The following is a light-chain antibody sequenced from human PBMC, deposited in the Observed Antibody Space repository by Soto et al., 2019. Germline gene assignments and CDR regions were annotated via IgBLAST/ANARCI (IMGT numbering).Light chain of an antibody. CDR1: HTVSKRY. CDR3: KQYNNWPIT. J-gene: IGKJ5*01. Sequence: EIVLPQSPGTLSLSPGETAALSCRARHTVSKRYLAWYQQKSGQPHRLLIYATYSRATDIQDRFIGSGSGTEFTLAIQSLQSEDFAVYYCKQYNNWPITFGQGTRLEIK. V-gene: IGKV3D-15*01. CDR2: ATY.